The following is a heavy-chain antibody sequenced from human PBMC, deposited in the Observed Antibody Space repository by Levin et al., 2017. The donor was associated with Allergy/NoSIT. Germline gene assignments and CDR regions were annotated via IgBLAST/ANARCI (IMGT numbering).Heavy chain of an antibody. CDR1: GFTFSSYG. CDR3: ARDIVEYNWNYGLDY. V-gene: IGHV3-33*01. J-gene: IGHJ4*02. D-gene: IGHD1-7*01. CDR2: IWYDGSNK. Sequence: GGSLRLSCAASGFTFSSYGMHWVRQAPGKGLEWVAVIWYDGSNKYYADSVKGRFTISRDNSKNTLYLQMNSLRAEDTAVYYCARDIVEYNWNYGLDYWGQGTLVTVSS.